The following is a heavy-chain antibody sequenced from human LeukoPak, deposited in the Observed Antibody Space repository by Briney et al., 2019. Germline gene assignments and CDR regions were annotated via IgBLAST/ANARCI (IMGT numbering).Heavy chain of an antibody. CDR3: AKASVGAYSIFDY. J-gene: IGHJ4*02. CDR1: GFTFDGYA. D-gene: IGHD4-11*01. Sequence: GRSLRLSCAASGFTFDGYAMHWVRQAPGKGLEWVSGIGWNSGSIGYADSVKGRLTISRDNAKNSLYLQMNSLRAEDTALYYCAKASVGAYSIFDYWGQGTLVTVSS. CDR2: IGWNSGSI. V-gene: IGHV3-9*01.